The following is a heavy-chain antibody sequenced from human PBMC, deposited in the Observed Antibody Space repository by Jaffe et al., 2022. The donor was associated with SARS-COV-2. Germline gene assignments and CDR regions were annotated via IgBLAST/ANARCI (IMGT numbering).Heavy chain of an antibody. CDR3: ARRGDV. Sequence: QVQLQESGPGLVKPSQTLSLTCTVSGGSISSGSYYWSWIRQPAGKGLEWIGRIYTSGSTNYNPSLKSRVTISVDTSKNQFSLKLSSVTAADTAVYYCARRGDVWGQGTTVTVSS. CDR1: GGSISSGSYY. CDR2: IYTSGST. J-gene: IGHJ6*02. V-gene: IGHV4-61*02.